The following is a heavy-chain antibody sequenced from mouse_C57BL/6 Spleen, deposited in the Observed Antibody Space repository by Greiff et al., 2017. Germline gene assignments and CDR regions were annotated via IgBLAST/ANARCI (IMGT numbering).Heavy chain of an antibody. D-gene: IGHD1-1*01. CDR2: ISSGGSYT. CDR1: GFTFSSYG. CDR3: ARFTTVVATGAMDY. J-gene: IGHJ4*01. V-gene: IGHV5-6*02. Sequence: EVMLVESGGDLVKPGGSLKLSCAASGFTFSSYGMSWVRQTPDKRLEWVATISSGGSYTYYPDSVKGRFTISRDNAKNTLYLQMSSLKSEDTAMYYLARFTTVVATGAMDYWGQGTSVTVSS.